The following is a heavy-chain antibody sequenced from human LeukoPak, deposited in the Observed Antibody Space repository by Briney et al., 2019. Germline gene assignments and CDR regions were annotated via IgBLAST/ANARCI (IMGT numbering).Heavy chain of an antibody. V-gene: IGHV3-33*01. CDR1: GFTFSSYG. CDR3: ARDSHKFDSSGYYPDAFDI. J-gene: IGHJ3*02. D-gene: IGHD3-22*01. Sequence: GGSLRLSCAASGFTFSSYGMHWVRQAPGKGLEWVAVIWNDGTNENYADSVKGRFSISRDNSKNTLYLQINNLRAADTAVYYCARDSHKFDSSGYYPDAFDIWGQGPMVTVSS. CDR2: IWNDGTNE.